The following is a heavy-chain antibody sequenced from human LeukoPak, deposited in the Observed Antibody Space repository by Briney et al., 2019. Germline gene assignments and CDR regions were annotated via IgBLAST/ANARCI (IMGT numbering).Heavy chain of an antibody. CDR1: GFTFDDYA. V-gene: IGHV3-9*01. Sequence: GRSLRLSCAASGFTFDDYAMHWVRQAPGKGLEWVSGISWNSGSIGYADSVKGRFTISRDNAKNSLYLQMSSLRAEDTALYYCAKDIEAAAGMIDYWGQGTLVTVSS. CDR3: AKDIEAAAGMIDY. J-gene: IGHJ4*02. D-gene: IGHD6-13*01. CDR2: ISWNSGSI.